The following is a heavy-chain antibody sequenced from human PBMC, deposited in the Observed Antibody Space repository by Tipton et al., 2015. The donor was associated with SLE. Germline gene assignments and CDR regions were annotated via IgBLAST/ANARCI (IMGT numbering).Heavy chain of an antibody. V-gene: IGHV4-59*06. CDR3: ARETFYDYVWGTYRGFDY. Sequence: TLSLTCTVSGGSISSHYWSWIRQPPGKGLEWIACIYYSGSTFYNPSLKSRVTISVDRSNNQFSLKLSSVTAADTAVYYCARETFYDYVWGTYRGFDYWGQGTLVTVSS. CDR1: GGSISSHY. J-gene: IGHJ4*02. D-gene: IGHD3-16*02. CDR2: IYYSGST.